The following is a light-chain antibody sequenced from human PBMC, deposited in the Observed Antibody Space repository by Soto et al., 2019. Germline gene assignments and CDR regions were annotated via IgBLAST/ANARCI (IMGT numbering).Light chain of an antibody. J-gene: IGKJ4*01. Sequence: EIVLTQSPGTLSLSPGEGATLSCRASQSVPKHYLGWYKQKTGQAPRLLIHDVSNRATDVPDRLSGSGSETAFTLTISGLEPEDVAVYYCQQYATAPLTFGGGTKREIK. CDR2: DVS. CDR3: QQYATAPLT. V-gene: IGKV3-20*01. CDR1: QSVPKHY.